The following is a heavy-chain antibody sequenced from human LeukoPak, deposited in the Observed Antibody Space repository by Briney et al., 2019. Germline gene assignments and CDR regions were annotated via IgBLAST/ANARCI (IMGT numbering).Heavy chain of an antibody. Sequence: ASVKVSCKASGYTFTGYYMHWVRQAPGQGLEWMRWINPNSGGTNYAQKFQGRVTMTRDTSISTAYMELSRLRSDDTAVYYCARSHRREYQLLPVYWGQGTLVTVSS. CDR3: ARSHRREYQLLPVY. D-gene: IGHD2-2*01. J-gene: IGHJ4*02. V-gene: IGHV1-2*02. CDR1: GYTFTGYY. CDR2: INPNSGGT.